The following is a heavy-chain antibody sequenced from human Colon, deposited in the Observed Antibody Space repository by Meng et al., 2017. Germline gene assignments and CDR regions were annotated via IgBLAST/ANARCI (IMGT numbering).Heavy chain of an antibody. CDR2: INPNSGGT. V-gene: IGHV1-2*02. J-gene: IGHJ6*02. D-gene: IGHD3-22*01. CDR3: ARDPRIYDYDSSGFYPLYFYYAMDV. Sequence: SVKVSCKASGYTFSDYYIHWVRRAPGQGLEWMGWINPNSGGTDYAQKFQGRVTITRDTSINTAYMELSSLRSDDTAVYFCARDPRIYDYDSSGFYPLYFYYAMDVWGQGATVTVSS. CDR1: GYTFSDYY.